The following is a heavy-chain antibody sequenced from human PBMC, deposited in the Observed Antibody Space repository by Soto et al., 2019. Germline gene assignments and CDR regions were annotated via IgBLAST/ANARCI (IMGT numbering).Heavy chain of an antibody. CDR1: GFTFSSYA. V-gene: IGHV3-30-3*01. CDR3: ARWWIVGANFDY. CDR2: ISYDGSNK. D-gene: IGHD1-26*01. Sequence: GGSLRLSRAASGFTFSSYAMHWVRQAPGKGLEWVAVISYDGSNKYYADSVKGRFTISRDNSKNTLYLQMNSLRAEDTAVYYCARWWIVGANFDYWGQGTLVTVSS. J-gene: IGHJ4*02.